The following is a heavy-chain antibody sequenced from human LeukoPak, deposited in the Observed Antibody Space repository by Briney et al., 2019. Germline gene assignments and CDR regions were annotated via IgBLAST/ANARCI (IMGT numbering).Heavy chain of an antibody. Sequence: PSETLSLTCTVSGGSISSYYWSWIRQSPGKGLEWIGYIYYSGSTNYNPSLKSRVTISVDTSKNQFSLKLSSVTAADTAVYYCARTGSSWPLYYYYYMDVWGKGTTVTVSS. J-gene: IGHJ6*03. CDR2: IYYSGST. CDR3: ARTGSSWPLYYYYYMDV. V-gene: IGHV4-59*01. D-gene: IGHD6-13*01. CDR1: GGSISSYY.